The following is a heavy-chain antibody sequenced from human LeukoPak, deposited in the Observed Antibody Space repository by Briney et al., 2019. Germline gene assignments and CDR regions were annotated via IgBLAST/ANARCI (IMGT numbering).Heavy chain of an antibody. J-gene: IGHJ4*02. D-gene: IGHD2-15*01. CDR2: MSGSGGNT. CDR1: GFTFSSYA. CDR3: AKDRNAVIAAGPDY. V-gene: IGHV3-23*01. Sequence: GGSLRLSCVASGFTFSSYAMSWVRQAPGKGLEWLSGMSGSGGNTYYADSVKGRFTISRGNSKNTLYLQLNSLSAEDTAFYYCAKDRNAVIAAGPDYWGQGTLVTVSS.